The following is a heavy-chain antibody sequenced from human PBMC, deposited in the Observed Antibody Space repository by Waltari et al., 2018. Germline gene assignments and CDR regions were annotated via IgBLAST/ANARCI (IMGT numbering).Heavy chain of an antibody. CDR2: IYYSGGN. V-gene: IGHV4-59*01. CDR3: ARVTAHYYESSRRWFDP. D-gene: IGHD3-22*01. CDR1: GGSISSYY. J-gene: IGHJ5*02. Sequence: QVQLQESGPGLVKPSETLSLTCTVSGGSISSYYWSWIRQHPGKGLEWIGYIYYSGGNNYNPSLKRRVTRSVDTSKNQFSLKLSSVTAAGTAVYYCARVTAHYYESSRRWFDPWGQGTLVTVSS.